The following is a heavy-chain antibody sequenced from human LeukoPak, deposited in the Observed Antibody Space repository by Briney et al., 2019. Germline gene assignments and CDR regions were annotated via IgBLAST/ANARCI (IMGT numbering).Heavy chain of an antibody. CDR1: GFILSTSE. V-gene: IGHV3-23*01. Sequence: GGSLRLSCVASGFILSTSEMNWVRQAPGKGLELVSSISRSSDRTFYADSVKGRFTISRDNSKNTLFLQMNTLRAEDTAVYYCVGFDYWGQGTLVTVSS. CDR2: ISRSSDRT. J-gene: IGHJ4*02. CDR3: VGFDY.